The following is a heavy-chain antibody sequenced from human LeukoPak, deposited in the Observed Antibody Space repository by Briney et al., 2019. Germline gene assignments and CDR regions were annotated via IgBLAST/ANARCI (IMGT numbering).Heavy chain of an antibody. D-gene: IGHD3-3*01. J-gene: IGHJ4*02. CDR2: ISSSSSYI. CDR1: GFTFSSYS. CDR3: ARVPAYYDFWSGYWYYFDY. Sequence: GGSPRLSCAASGFTFSSYSMNWVRQAPGKGLEWVSSISSSSSYIYYADSVKGRFTISRDNAKNSLYLQMNSLRAEDTAVYYCARVPAYYDFWSGYWYYFDYWGQGTLVTVSS. V-gene: IGHV3-21*01.